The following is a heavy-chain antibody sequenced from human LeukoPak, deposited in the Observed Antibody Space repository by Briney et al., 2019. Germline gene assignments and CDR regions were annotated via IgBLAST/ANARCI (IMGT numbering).Heavy chain of an antibody. CDR2: IYYSGST. D-gene: IGHD6-13*01. J-gene: IGHJ5*02. Sequence: PSETLSLTCTVSGGSVSSGSYYWGWIRQPPGKGLEWIGSIYYSGSTYYNPSLKSRVTISVDTSKNQFSLKLSSVTAADTAVYYCARRNSSPVRVDPWGQGTLVTVSS. V-gene: IGHV4-39*01. CDR1: GGSVSSGSYY. CDR3: ARRNSSPVRVDP.